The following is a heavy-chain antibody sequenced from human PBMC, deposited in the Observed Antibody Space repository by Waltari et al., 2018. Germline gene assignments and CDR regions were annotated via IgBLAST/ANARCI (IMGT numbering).Heavy chain of an antibody. CDR3: AREMTTFYYYMDV. CDR2: ISSDPSST. Sequence: EAQLVESGGGLVQSGGSLRLSCGAAGFTMSPYSMNWVRQAPGKGLEWIAYISSDPSSTYYADSVKGRFTISRDNAKNSVYLQMNSLRAEDTAVYYCAREMTTFYYYMDVWGKGTTVTVSS. CDR1: GFTMSPYS. V-gene: IGHV3-48*04. J-gene: IGHJ6*03.